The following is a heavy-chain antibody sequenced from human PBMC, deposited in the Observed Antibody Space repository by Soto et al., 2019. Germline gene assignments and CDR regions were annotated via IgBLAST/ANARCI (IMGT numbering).Heavy chain of an antibody. CDR2: ISAYNGNT. CDR3: ARSDDFWSGYQSTYYFDY. Sequence: ASVKVSCKASGYTFTSYGISWVRQAPGQGLEWMGWISAYNGNTNYAQKLQGRVTMTTDTSTSTAYMELRSLRSDDTAVYYCARSDDFWSGYQSTYYFDYWGQGTLVTVSS. V-gene: IGHV1-18*01. J-gene: IGHJ4*02. D-gene: IGHD3-3*01. CDR1: GYTFTSYG.